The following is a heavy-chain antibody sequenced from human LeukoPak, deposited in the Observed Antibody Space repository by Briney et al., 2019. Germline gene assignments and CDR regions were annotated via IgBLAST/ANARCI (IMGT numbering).Heavy chain of an antibody. J-gene: IGHJ4*02. D-gene: IGHD5-24*01. CDR1: GFTFNDYF. CDR3: ARAANDGYNTILDY. CDR2: MSGGGSLI. Sequence: GGSLRLACAAAGFTFNDYFMSWIRQAPGKGLEWVSYMSGGGSLIYHAVSVKGRFHIYRDNAKNPLYLQMSSLRAEDTAVYYCARAANDGYNTILDYWGQGTLVTVSS. V-gene: IGHV3-11*04.